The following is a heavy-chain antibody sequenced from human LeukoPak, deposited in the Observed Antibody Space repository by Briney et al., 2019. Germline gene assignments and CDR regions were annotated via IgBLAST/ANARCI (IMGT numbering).Heavy chain of an antibody. CDR1: GFTFSSYG. CDR2: IWYDGSNK. Sequence: PGRSLRLSCAASGFTFSSYGMHWVRQAPGKGLEWVAVIWYDGSNKYYADSVKGRFTISRDNSKNTLYLQMNSLRAEDTAVYYCAKGGRMAADWIHISYYYYGMDVWGQGTTVTVSS. V-gene: IGHV3-33*06. J-gene: IGHJ6*02. CDR3: AKGGRMAADWIHISYYYYGMDV. D-gene: IGHD1-1*01.